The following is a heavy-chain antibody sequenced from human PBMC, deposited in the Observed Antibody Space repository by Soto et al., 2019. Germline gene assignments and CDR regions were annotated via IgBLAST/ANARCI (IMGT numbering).Heavy chain of an antibody. D-gene: IGHD6-13*01. CDR2: IWYDGSNK. V-gene: IGHV3-33*01. Sequence: GSLRLSCAASGFTFSSYGMHWVRQAPGKGLEWVAVIWYDGSNKYYADSVKGRFTISRDNSKNTLYLQMNSLRAEDTAVYYCARDAAAAGTRYYYYYGMDVWGQGTTVTVSS. J-gene: IGHJ6*02. CDR1: GFTFSSYG. CDR3: ARDAAAAGTRYYYYYGMDV.